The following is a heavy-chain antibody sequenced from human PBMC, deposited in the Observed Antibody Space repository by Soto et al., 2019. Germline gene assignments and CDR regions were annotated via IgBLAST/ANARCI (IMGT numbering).Heavy chain of an antibody. CDR2: ISSSSSTI. V-gene: IGHV3-48*01. CDR3: ARENSLTSGYSRGWSNYYYYMDV. Sequence: GGSLRLSCAASGFTFSSYSMNWVRQAPGKGLEWVSYISSSSSTIYYADSVKGRFNISRDNAKNSLYLQMNSLRAEDTAGYYCARENSLTSGYSRGWSNYYYYMDVGGKGTTVTVSS. CDR1: GFTFSSYS. D-gene: IGHD6-19*01. J-gene: IGHJ6*03.